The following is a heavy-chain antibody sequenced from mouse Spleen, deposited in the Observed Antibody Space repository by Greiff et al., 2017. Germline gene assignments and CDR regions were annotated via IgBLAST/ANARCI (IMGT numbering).Heavy chain of an antibody. Sequence: QVQLQQPGAELVRPGSSVKLSCKASGYTFTSYWMHRVKQRPIQGLEWIGNIDPSNSEIQYNQKFKDKVTLTVDKSSSTAYLQLSSLTSEDSAVYFCAKDYSNYLYALDYWGQGTSVTVSS. J-gene: IGHJ4*01. CDR1: GYTFTSYW. CDR3: AKDYSNYLYALDY. V-gene: IGHV1-52*01. CDR2: IDPSNSEI. D-gene: IGHD2-5*01.